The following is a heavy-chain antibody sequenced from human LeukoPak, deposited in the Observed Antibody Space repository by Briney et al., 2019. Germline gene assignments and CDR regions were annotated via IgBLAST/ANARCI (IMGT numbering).Heavy chain of an antibody. J-gene: IGHJ4*02. D-gene: IGHD2-8*01. CDR2: ITSDINT. CDR3: AKSRDPYCINGICYDRKYYFDY. Sequence: PGGSLRLSCAASGFSFSNYGMSWVRQAPGKGLEWVSTITSDINTHYADSVKGRFTISRDNSKNTLYLQMNSLRAEDTAVYYCAKSRDPYCINGICYDRKYYFDYWGQGTLVTVSS. V-gene: IGHV3-23*01. CDR1: GFSFSNYG.